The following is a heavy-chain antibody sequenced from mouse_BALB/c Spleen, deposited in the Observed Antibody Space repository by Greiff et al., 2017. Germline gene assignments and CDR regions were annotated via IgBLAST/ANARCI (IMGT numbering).Heavy chain of an antibody. Sequence: DVKLVESGGGLVQPGGSLKLSCAASGFTFSSYGMSWVRQTPDKRLELVATINSNGGSTYYPDSVKGRFTISRDNAKNTLYLQMSSLKSEDTAMYYCAREGVHYYAWFAYWGQGTLVTVSA. J-gene: IGHJ3*01. CDR3: AREGVHYYAWFAY. CDR2: INSNGGST. V-gene: IGHV5-6-3*01. D-gene: IGHD1-2*01. CDR1: GFTFSSYG.